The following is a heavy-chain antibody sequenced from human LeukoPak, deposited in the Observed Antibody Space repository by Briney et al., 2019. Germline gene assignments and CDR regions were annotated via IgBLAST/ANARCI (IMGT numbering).Heavy chain of an antibody. CDR1: GFSFSDSA. V-gene: IGHV3-23*01. D-gene: IGHD2-2*01. CDR3: ATRGSTYANWYFDL. Sequence: GGSLRLSCAASGFSFSDSAMTWVRQAPGKGLEWVSGISSSSTSTYYADSVKGRFTISRDNSKNTLYLQMNSLRAEDTAVYFCATRGSTYANWYFDLWGRGSLVAVSS. J-gene: IGHJ2*01. CDR2: ISSSSTST.